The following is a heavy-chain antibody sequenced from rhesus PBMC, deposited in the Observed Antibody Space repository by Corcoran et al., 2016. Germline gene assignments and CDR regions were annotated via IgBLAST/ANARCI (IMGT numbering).Heavy chain of an antibody. J-gene: IGHJ6*01. D-gene: IGHD2-2*01. CDR3: IRSGYSDGLDS. Sequence: VQLQESGPGVVKPSETLSLTCAVSGGSISDSYRWSWVRQAPGKGLEWVGFMRSKAYGGRAEYAASVRGRFTISRDDSKSIAYLQMNSLKTEDTAVYYGIRSGYSDGLDSWGQGVVVTVSS. CDR2: MRSKAYGGRA. V-gene: IGHV3-184*01. CDR1: GGSISDSY.